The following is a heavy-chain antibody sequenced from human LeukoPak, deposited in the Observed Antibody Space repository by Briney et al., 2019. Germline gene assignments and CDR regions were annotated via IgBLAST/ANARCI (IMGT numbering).Heavy chain of an antibody. CDR3: ARQGPIAAPRVFYNYTDV. Sequence: SETLSLTCTVSGGSLSSYYWSWVRQPPGKGLEWMGYIYTSGSTNYNPSPKSPVTISADTSKNQLSLKLRSVTAAHPPACYCARQGPIAAPRVFYNYTDVWGKGTTVTVSS. V-gene: IGHV4-4*09. CDR2: IYTSGST. D-gene: IGHD6-13*01. J-gene: IGHJ6*03. CDR1: GGSLSSYY.